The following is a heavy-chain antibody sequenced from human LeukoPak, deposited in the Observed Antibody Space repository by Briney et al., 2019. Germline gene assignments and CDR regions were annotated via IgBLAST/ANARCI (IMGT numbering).Heavy chain of an antibody. Sequence: GESLKISCKGSGYSFTSYWIGWVRQMPGKGLEWMGIIYPGDSDTRYSPSFQGQVTISADKSISTAYLQWSSLKAPDTAMYYCARQGGYSGYEDPYYFDYWGQGTLVTVSS. CDR1: GYSFTSYW. CDR3: ARQGGYSGYEDPYYFDY. V-gene: IGHV5-51*01. D-gene: IGHD5-12*01. J-gene: IGHJ4*02. CDR2: IYPGDSDT.